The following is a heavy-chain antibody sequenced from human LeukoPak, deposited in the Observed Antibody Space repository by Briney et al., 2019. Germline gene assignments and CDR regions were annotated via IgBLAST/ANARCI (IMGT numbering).Heavy chain of an antibody. D-gene: IGHD3-22*01. V-gene: IGHV1-46*01. CDR2: INPSGSST. J-gene: IGHJ3*02. CDR1: GYIFASYY. CDR3: ARDYVVNYYDSSGYQRGGDAVDI. Sequence: ASVKASCKASGYIFASYYIHWVRQAPGQGLEWMGIINPSGSSTSNARKFQGRVTMTRDTSTRTVYMELSSLRSEDTAVYYCARDYVVNYYDSSGYQRGGDAVDIWGQGTMVTVSS.